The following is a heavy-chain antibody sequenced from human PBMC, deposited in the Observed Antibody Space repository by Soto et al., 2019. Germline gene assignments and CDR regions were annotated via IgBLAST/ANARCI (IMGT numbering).Heavy chain of an antibody. CDR2: ISWNSGRI. CDR3: AKDGSGYENYWYFDL. CDR1: GFTFDDYA. Sequence: PGGSLRLSCAASGFTFDDYAMYWVRQVPGKGLEWVSGISWNSGRIGYADSVKGRFTISRDNAKNSLYLQMNSLRAEDTAVYYCAKDGSGYENYWYFDLWGRGTLVTVSS. V-gene: IGHV3-9*01. D-gene: IGHD5-12*01. J-gene: IGHJ2*01.